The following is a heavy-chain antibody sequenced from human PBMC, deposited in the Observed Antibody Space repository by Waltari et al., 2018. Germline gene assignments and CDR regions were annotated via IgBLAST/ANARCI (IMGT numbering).Heavy chain of an antibody. Sequence: EVQLVQSGAEVKRPGATLRISCNLSGYTFTDYYMHWLRQAPGKSPEWMGLVDPSDGDTIYAEKFQGRLTITAATSTDTTSLALSSLTSEDSAIYYCATSPPSGSFCDYWGQGTLVTVSS. CDR3: ATSPPSGSFCDY. CDR1: GYTFTDYY. CDR2: VDPSDGDT. D-gene: IGHD1-26*01. V-gene: IGHV1-69-2*01. J-gene: IGHJ4*02.